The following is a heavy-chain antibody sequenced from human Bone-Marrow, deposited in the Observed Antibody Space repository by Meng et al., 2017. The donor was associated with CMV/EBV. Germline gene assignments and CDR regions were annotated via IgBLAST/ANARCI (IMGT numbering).Heavy chain of an antibody. D-gene: IGHD1-26*01. CDR1: GGSISSYY. CDR3: ARSTSGRLVSSYYYYYGMAV. J-gene: IGHJ6*02. CDR2: IYYSGST. V-gene: IGHV4-59*01. Sequence: SETLSLTCTVSGGSISSYYRSWIRQPPGKGLEWIGYIYYSGSTNYNPSLKSRVTISVDTTKNQFSLKLSSVTAADTAVYYCARSTSGRLVSSYYYYYGMAVWGQGNTVTVSS.